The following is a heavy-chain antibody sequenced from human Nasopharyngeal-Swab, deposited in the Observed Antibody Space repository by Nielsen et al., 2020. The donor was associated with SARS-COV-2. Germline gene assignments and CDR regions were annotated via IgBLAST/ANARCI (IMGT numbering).Heavy chain of an antibody. CDR1: GFTFSHAW. D-gene: IGHD3-22*01. CDR3: TTLDDNSGYFGQ. J-gene: IGHJ4*02. V-gene: IGHV3-15*01. CDR2: INIQTDGGTT. Sequence: GGSLRLSCAASGFTFSHAWMTWVRQAPGKGLEWVGRINIQTDGGTTDYAAPVKGRFIISRDDSKNTLYLQMNSLKTEDTAVYYCTTLDDNSGYFGQWGQGTLVTVSS.